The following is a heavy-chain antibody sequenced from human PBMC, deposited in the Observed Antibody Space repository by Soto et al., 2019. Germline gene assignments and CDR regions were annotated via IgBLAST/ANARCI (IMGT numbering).Heavy chain of an antibody. D-gene: IGHD6-13*01. CDR2: ISSSSSYT. CDR3: ARVGIAAASGYYFDY. V-gene: IGHV3-11*05. Sequence: QVQLVESGGGLVKPGGSLRLSCAASGFTFSDYYMSWIRQAPGKGLEWVSYISSSSSYTNYADSVKGRFTISRDNAKNSRYLQMNSLRAEDTAVYYCARVGIAAASGYYFDYWGQGPLVTVSS. J-gene: IGHJ4*02. CDR1: GFTFSDYY.